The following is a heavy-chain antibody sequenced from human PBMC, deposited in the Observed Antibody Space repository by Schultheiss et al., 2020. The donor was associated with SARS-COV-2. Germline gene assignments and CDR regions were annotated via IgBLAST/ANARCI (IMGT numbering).Heavy chain of an antibody. D-gene: IGHD3-3*01. Sequence: SQTLSLTCTVSGGSISSYYWSWIRQPAGKGLEWIGEINHGGSTSYNPSLKSRVTISVDTSKNQFSLKLSSVTAADTAVYYCARSDYDFWSGYYVYFDYWGQGTLVTVSS. CDR1: GGSISSYY. J-gene: IGHJ4*02. V-gene: IGHV4-59*01. CDR2: INHGGST. CDR3: ARSDYDFWSGYYVYFDY.